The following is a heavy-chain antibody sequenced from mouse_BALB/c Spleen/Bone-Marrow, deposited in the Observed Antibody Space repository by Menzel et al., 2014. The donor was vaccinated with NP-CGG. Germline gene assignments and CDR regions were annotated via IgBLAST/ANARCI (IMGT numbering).Heavy chain of an antibody. Sequence: EVQGVESGGGLVQPGGSRKLSCAASGFTFGSFGMHWVRQAPEKGLEWVAYISSGSSIIYYADTVKGRLTISRDDPKNTLFLQMTSLRSEDTAMYYCTRGGNWDDFDYWGQGTTLTVSS. CDR1: GFTFGSFG. D-gene: IGHD4-1*01. CDR3: TRGGNWDDFDY. V-gene: IGHV5-17*02. J-gene: IGHJ2*01. CDR2: ISSGSSII.